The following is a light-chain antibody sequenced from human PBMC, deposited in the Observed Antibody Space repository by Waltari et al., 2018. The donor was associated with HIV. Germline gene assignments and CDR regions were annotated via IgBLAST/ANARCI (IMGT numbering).Light chain of an antibody. CDR1: SSGVGGYNL. CDR2: EVS. Sequence: QSALTPPAPVSGSPGQSITLSRPGTSSGVGGYNLVSWYQQHPGKAPKLMIYEVSKRPSGVSNRFSGSKSGNTASLTISGLQAEDEADYYCCAYAGSTTYVIFGGGTKLTVL. J-gene: IGLJ2*01. V-gene: IGLV2-23*02. CDR3: CAYAGSTTYVI.